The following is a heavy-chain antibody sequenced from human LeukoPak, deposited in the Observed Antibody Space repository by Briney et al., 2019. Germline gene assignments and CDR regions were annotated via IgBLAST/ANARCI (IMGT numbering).Heavy chain of an antibody. CDR3: ARDQRIVGATTGAFDI. V-gene: IGHV3-7*01. Sequence: PGGSLRLSCAASGFTFSSYWMSWVRQAPGKGLEWVANIKQDGSEKYYVDSVKGRFTISRDNAKNSLYLQMNSLRAEDTAVYYCARDQRIVGATTGAFDIWGQGTMVTVSS. CDR2: IKQDGSEK. J-gene: IGHJ3*02. D-gene: IGHD1-26*01. CDR1: GFTFSSYW.